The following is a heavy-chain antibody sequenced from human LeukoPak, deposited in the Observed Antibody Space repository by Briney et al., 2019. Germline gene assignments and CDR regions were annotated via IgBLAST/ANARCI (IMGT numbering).Heavy chain of an antibody. V-gene: IGHV3-30*04. D-gene: IGHD6-13*01. J-gene: IGHJ4*02. CDR2: ITFDGSNK. Sequence: PGGSLRLSCAASGFSFSSYAMHWVRQAPGKGLEWVALITFDGSNKYYADSVKGRFSISRDNSKNTLYLQMNSLRTDDTAIYYCARDLAYSSDWYTQPADSWGQGTLVTVSS. CDR1: GFSFSSYA. CDR3: ARDLAYSSDWYTQPADS.